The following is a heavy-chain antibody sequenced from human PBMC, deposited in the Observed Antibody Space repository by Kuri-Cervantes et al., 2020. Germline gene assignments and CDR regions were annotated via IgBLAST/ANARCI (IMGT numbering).Heavy chain of an antibody. CDR2: IFHTGST. J-gene: IGHJ6*03. V-gene: IGHV4-59*01. D-gene: IGHD5-18*01. Sequence: SETLSLTCSVSGGSFSDYYWNWIRQAPGKGLEWVGNIFHTGSTNRNPPLKSRVTLSVDASNNRFSLKLSSVTAADTAVYYCTRAALGYSFGSPFPFYMDVWGKGTTVTVSS. CDR3: TRAALGYSFGSPFPFYMDV. CDR1: GGSFSDYY.